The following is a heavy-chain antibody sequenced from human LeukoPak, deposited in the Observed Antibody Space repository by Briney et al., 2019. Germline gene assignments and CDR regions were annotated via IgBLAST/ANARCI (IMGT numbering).Heavy chain of an antibody. CDR1: GYTFTIHG. Sequence: ASVTVSCTAAGYTFTIHGFIWLRQAPGQGLEWMGWITVNNGYTKYAQELQGRVTMTTDTSTSTAYMELRSLRSDDTAVYYCAKVHCISTNCNHIWTYFDYWGQGTLVTVSS. CDR3: AKVHCISTNCNHIWTYFDY. CDR2: ITVNNGYT. J-gene: IGHJ4*02. D-gene: IGHD2-2*01. V-gene: IGHV1-18*01.